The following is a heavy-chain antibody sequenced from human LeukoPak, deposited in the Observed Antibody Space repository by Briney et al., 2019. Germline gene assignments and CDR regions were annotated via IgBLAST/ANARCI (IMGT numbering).Heavy chain of an antibody. J-gene: IGHJ4*02. D-gene: IGHD3-22*01. V-gene: IGHV3-9*03. CDR1: GFTFDDYA. CDR2: ISWNSGSI. CDR3: AKDFYHHYDSSGYYDY. Sequence: GRSLRLSCAASGFTFDDYAMHWVRQAPGKGLEWVSGISWNSGSIGYADSVKGRFTISRDNAKNSLYQQMNSLRAEDMALYYWAKDFYHHYDSSGYYDYWGQGTLVTVSS.